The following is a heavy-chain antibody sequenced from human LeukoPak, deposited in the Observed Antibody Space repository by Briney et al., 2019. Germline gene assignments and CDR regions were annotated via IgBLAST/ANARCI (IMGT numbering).Heavy chain of an antibody. CDR3: TRQRPQTGTFDY. Sequence: GGSLRLSCAASGFSFSDSPMHWVRQASGEGLEWVGRVRDRANSYATGYAASVEGRFTISRDDSENTAYLQMNSLIIGDTAVYYCTRQRPQTGTFDYWGQGVLVTVSS. CDR1: GFSFSDSP. D-gene: IGHD3-9*01. CDR2: VRDRANSYAT. V-gene: IGHV3-73*01. J-gene: IGHJ4*02.